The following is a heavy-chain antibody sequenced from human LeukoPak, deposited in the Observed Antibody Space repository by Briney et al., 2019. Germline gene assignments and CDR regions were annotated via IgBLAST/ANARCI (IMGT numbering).Heavy chain of an antibody. V-gene: IGHV1-2*02. CDR1: GYTFTGYY. CDR2: INPNSGGT. Sequence: GASVKVSCKASGYTFTGYYMHWVRQAPGQGLEWMGWINPNSGGTNYAQKFQGRVTMTRDTSISTAYMELSRLRSDDMAVYYCARDRELLWFGVNNWFDPWGQGTLVTVSS. D-gene: IGHD3-10*01. J-gene: IGHJ5*02. CDR3: ARDRELLWFGVNNWFDP.